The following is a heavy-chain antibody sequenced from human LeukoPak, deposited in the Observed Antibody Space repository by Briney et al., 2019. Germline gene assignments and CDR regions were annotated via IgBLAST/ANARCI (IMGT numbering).Heavy chain of an antibody. J-gene: IGHJ4*02. CDR3: TRARGYSYGYDAANFDY. D-gene: IGHD5-18*01. CDR2: ISGSGGST. CDR1: GFTFSSYG. V-gene: IGHV3-23*01. Sequence: GGSLRLSCTASGFTFSSYGMSWVRQAPGKGLEWVSAISGSGGSTYYADSVKGRFTISRDNSKNTLYLQMNSLKTEDTAVYYCTRARGYSYGYDAANFDYWGQGTLVTVSS.